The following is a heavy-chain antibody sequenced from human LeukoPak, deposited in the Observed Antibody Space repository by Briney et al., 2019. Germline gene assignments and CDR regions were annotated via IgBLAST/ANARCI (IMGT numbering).Heavy chain of an antibody. D-gene: IGHD4-23*01. V-gene: IGHV1-8*01. J-gene: IGHJ4*02. CDR3: STTVVTDVHPLDY. CDR1: GYTFTRYD. CDR2: MNPNRGIT. Sequence: GASVKVSCKSSGYTFTRYDINWVRQASGQGLEWMGWMNPNRGITGYAQKFQGRVTMTRNTSISTAYMELSSLTSDATAVYYSSTTVVTDVHPLDYWGQGTLVTVSS.